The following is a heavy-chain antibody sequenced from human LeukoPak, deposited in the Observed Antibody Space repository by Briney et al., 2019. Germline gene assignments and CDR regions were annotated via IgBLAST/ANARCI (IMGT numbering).Heavy chain of an antibody. D-gene: IGHD5-18*01. V-gene: IGHV3-21*01. CDR2: ISSSSSYI. Sequence: GGSLRLSCAASGFTFSSYSMNWVRQAPGKGLEWVSSISSSSSYIYYADSVKGRFTISRDNAKNSLYLQMNSLRAEDTAVYYCARDRYSYGYNWFDPWGQGTLVTVSS. J-gene: IGHJ5*02. CDR3: ARDRYSYGYNWFDP. CDR1: GFTFSSYS.